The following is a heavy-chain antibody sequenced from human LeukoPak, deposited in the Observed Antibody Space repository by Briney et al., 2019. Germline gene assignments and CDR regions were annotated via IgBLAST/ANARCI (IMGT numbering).Heavy chain of an antibody. D-gene: IGHD3-22*01. V-gene: IGHV1-69*04. Sequence: GASVKVSCKASGGTFSSYAISWVRQAPGQGLEWMGRIIPILGIANYAQKFQGRVTITADKSTSTAYMELSSLRSEDTAVYYCARDAPSGDRALRWLPYYFDYWGQGTLVTVSS. CDR3: ARDAPSGDRALRWLPYYFDY. J-gene: IGHJ4*02. CDR1: GGTFSSYA. CDR2: IIPILGIA.